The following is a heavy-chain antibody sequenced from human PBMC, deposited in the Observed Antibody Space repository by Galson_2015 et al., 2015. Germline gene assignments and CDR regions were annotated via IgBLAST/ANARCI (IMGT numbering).Heavy chain of an antibody. V-gene: IGHV3-30*03. J-gene: IGHJ6*02. CDR1: GFTFSSYG. D-gene: IGHD3-3*01. CDR3: ARAPPEYLEWFRPYYYGMDV. CDR2: ISYDGSNK. Sequence: SLRLSCAASGFTFSSYGMHWVRQAPGKGLEWVAVISYDGSNKYYADSVKGRFTISRDNSKNTLYLQMNSLRAEDTAVYYCARAPPEYLEWFRPYYYGMDVWGQGTTVTVSS.